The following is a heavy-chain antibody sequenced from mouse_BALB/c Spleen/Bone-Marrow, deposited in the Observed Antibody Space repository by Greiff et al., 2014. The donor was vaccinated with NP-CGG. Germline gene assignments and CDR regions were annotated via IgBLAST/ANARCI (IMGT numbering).Heavy chain of an antibody. CDR2: IYPGDGDT. CDR3: ARTGNLAWFAY. Sequence: QVQLQQSGAELVRPGSSVKISCKASGYAFSSYWMNWVKQRPGQGLEWIGQIYPGDGDTNYNGKFKGKATLTADKSSSTAYTQLSSLTSEDSAVYFCARTGNLAWFAYWGQGTLVTVSA. J-gene: IGHJ3*01. D-gene: IGHD2-1*01. CDR1: GYAFSSYW. V-gene: IGHV1-80*01.